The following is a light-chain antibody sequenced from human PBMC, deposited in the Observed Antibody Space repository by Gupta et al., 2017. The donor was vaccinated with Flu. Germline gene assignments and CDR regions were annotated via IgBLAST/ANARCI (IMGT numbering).Light chain of an antibody. CDR2: RNN. CDR3: ATGNDNRISWV. Sequence: SVLTPPPSASGAPRPRVTISCSESSSHMGNNFVYWYQQLPGTAPKLLIYRNNQRPSGVPARISGSKSGTSASLAISGLRPEDEADYYCATGNDNRISWVFGGGTKLTVL. CDR1: SSHMGNNF. J-gene: IGLJ3*02. V-gene: IGLV1-47*01.